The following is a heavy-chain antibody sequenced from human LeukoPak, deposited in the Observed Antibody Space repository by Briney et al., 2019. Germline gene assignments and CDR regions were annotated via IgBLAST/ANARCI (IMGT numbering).Heavy chain of an antibody. D-gene: IGHD5-12*01. CDR3: AAAIDSGYDSHYYYYMDV. CDR2: INPNSGNT. CDR1: GYTFTGSY. Sequence: ASVKVSCKASGYTFTGSYMHWVRQAPGQGLEWMGWINPNSGNTNYAQKFQERVTITRDMSTSTAYMELSSLRSEDTAVYYCAAAIDSGYDSHYYYYMDVWGKGTTVTISS. V-gene: IGHV1-2*02. J-gene: IGHJ6*03.